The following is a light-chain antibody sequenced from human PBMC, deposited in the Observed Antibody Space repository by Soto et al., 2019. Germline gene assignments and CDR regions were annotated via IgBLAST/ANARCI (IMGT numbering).Light chain of an antibody. CDR2: GAS. CDR1: QSVSSN. CDR3: QQCGSSST. V-gene: IGKV3-15*01. Sequence: EIVMMQSPATLSVSPGERATLSCRASQSVSSNLAWYQQKPGQAPRLLIYGASTRATGIPARFSGSGSGTDFTLTISRLEPEDFAVYYCQQCGSSSTFGQGTRLEIK. J-gene: IGKJ5*01.